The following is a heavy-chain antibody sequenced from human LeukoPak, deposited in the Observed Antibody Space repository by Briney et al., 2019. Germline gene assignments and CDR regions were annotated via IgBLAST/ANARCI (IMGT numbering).Heavy chain of an antibody. Sequence: GGSLRLSCAGSGFTVSNNYMSWVRQAPGKGLEWVSLIYGGDTYYSDSVRGRFTISRDNSKNTLYLQMNSLRAEDTAVYYCARESYYYDSSGYPGVDYYYGMDVWGQGTTVTVSS. J-gene: IGHJ6*02. V-gene: IGHV3-53*05. CDR1: GFTVSNNY. CDR3: ARESYYYDSSGYPGVDYYYGMDV. CDR2: IYGGDT. D-gene: IGHD3-22*01.